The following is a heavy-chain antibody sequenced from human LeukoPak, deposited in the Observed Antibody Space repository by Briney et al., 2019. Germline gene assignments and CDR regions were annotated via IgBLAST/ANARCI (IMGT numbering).Heavy chain of an antibody. J-gene: IGHJ6*04. CDR1: GFTFSSCE. D-gene: IGHD3-10*02. V-gene: IGHV3-48*03. CDR3: AELGITMIGGV. Sequence: GGSLRLSCAASGFTFSSCEMNWVRQAQGKGMGLVSYISSSGSSIYYADSVKGRFTISRDNAKNSLYLQMNSLRAEHTAVYYCAELGITMIGGVWGKGTTVTISS. CDR2: ISSSGSSI.